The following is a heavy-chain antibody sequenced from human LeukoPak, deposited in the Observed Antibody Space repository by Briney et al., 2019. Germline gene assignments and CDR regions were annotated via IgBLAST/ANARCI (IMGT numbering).Heavy chain of an antibody. CDR2: ISSCSSTI. CDR1: GFTFSSYT. Sequence: GGSLRLSCAASGFTFSSYTMNWVRQAPGKGLEWVSYISSCSSTIYYADSVKGRFTISRDNAKNSLYLQMNSLRAEDTAVYYCAREGAVAGNFDYWGQGTLVTVSS. J-gene: IGHJ4*02. D-gene: IGHD6-19*01. V-gene: IGHV3-48*01. CDR3: AREGAVAGNFDY.